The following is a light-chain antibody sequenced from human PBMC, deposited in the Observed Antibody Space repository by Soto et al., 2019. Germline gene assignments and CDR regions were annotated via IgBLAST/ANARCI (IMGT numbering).Light chain of an antibody. V-gene: IGKV1-13*02. CDR2: DAS. Sequence: AIQLTQSPSSLSASVGDRVTITCRASQGISSALAWYQQKPGKAPKALIYDASTLRSGVPSRFSSGGSGTEFTLTISSLQPDDFATYYCQQYNTYSTFGQGTRLEIK. CDR1: QGISSA. J-gene: IGKJ5*01. CDR3: QQYNTYST.